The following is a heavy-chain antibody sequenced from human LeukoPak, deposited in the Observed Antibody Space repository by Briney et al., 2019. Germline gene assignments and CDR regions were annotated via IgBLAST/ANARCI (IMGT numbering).Heavy chain of an antibody. CDR3: AESTDY. V-gene: IGHV4-39*01. J-gene: IGHJ4*02. CDR1: GGSISSSSYY. Sequence: SETLSHTCTVSGGSISSSSYYWGWIRQPPGKGLEWIVSIYYSGSTYYNPSLKSRVSISVDTSKNQFSLKLSSVTAADTAVYYCAESTDYWGQGTLVTVSS. CDR2: IYYSGST.